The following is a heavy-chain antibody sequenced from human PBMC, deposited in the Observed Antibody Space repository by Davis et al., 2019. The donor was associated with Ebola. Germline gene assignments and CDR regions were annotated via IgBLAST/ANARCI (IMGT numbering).Heavy chain of an antibody. CDR1: EFTFSSYA. Sequence: PGGSLRLSCAASEFTFSSYAMHWVRQAPGKGLEWVAVISYDGNDKYYAYSVKGRFTITRDNSKNTLYLQMNSLRAEDTAVYYCARDSDYSNDSDLYYYYNYMDVWGKGTTVTVSS. CDR2: ISYDGNDK. V-gene: IGHV3-30-3*01. J-gene: IGHJ6*03. D-gene: IGHD4-11*01. CDR3: ARDSDYSNDSDLYYYYNYMDV.